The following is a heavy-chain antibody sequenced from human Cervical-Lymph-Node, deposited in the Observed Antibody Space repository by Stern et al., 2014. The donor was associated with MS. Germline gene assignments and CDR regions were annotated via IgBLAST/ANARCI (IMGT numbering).Heavy chain of an antibody. J-gene: IGHJ4*02. CDR3: AKDASISYFRFFFDD. Sequence: VHLVESGGGVVQPGRSLRLSCGASGFMFSSFAMHWVRQVPGKGLEWVAAISYEGSSKYYGDSVKGRFTISRDNSKNTMYLQMNSLRPEDTALYYCAKDASISYFRFFFDDWGQGTLVTVSS. D-gene: IGHD2/OR15-2a*01. CDR2: ISYEGSSK. V-gene: IGHV3-30*18. CDR1: GFMFSSFA.